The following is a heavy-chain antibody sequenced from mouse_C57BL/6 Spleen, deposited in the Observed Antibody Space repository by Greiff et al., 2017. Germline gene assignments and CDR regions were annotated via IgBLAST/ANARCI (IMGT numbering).Heavy chain of an antibody. D-gene: IGHD2-2*01. Sequence: VQLQQPGAELVMPGASVKLSCKASGYTFTSYWMHWVKQRPGQGLEWIGEIVPSDSYTNYNQKFKGKTTLTVDKSSSTAYMQLSSQTSEESAVCYCARAGYWFAYWGQGTLVTVSA. CDR2: IVPSDSYT. CDR1: GYTFTSYW. J-gene: IGHJ3*01. CDR3: ARAGYWFAY. V-gene: IGHV1-69*01.